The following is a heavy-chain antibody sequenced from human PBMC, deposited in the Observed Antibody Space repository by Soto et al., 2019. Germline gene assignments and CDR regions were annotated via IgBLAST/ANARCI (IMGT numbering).Heavy chain of an antibody. Sequence: SETLSLTCTVSCASISSYYWSWIRQPPGKGLERIGYVYYSGSTNYNPSLKSRVTISVDTSKNQFSLKLSSVTAADTAMYYCARDTTPALWGQGTLVTVSS. CDR1: CASISSYY. CDR2: VYYSGST. V-gene: IGHV4-59*01. D-gene: IGHD1-1*01. J-gene: IGHJ4*02. CDR3: ARDTTPAL.